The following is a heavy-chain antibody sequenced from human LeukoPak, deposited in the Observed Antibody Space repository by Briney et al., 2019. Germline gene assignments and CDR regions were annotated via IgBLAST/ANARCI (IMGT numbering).Heavy chain of an antibody. CDR3: ARYDVWGSYRAFDY. J-gene: IGHJ4*02. V-gene: IGHV4-38-2*02. CDR2: MYHSGST. Sequence: SETLSLACSVSNYSISTDYYWGWIRQPPGKGLEWIGTMYHSGSTYYNPSLKSRVTISVDTSKNQFSLRLSSVTAADTAVYYCARYDVWGSYRAFDYWGQGTLVTVSS. D-gene: IGHD3-16*02. CDR1: NYSISTDYY.